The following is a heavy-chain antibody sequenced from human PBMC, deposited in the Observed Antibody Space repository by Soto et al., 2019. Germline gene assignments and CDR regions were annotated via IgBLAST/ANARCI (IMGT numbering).Heavy chain of an antibody. J-gene: IGHJ6*02. CDR1: GCTFSSYA. D-gene: IGHD2-2*03. CDR2: IIPIFGTA. Sequence: SVKVSCKASGCTFSSYAISWVRQAPGQGLEWMGGIIPIFGTANYARKFQGRVTITADESTSTAYMELSSLRSEDTAVYYCARRMDNYYYYGMDVWGQGTTVTVSS. V-gene: IGHV1-69*13. CDR3: ARRMDNYYYYGMDV.